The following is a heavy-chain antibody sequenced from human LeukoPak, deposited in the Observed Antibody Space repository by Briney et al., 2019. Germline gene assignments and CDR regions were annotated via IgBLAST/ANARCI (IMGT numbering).Heavy chain of an antibody. CDR1: GYTFTGYY. CDR2: IIPNTGAT. Sequence: ASVKVSCKPSGYTFTGYYLHWVRQAPGQGLEWMGWIIPNTGATIYAEKFQGRVTMTWDTSIDTAYMEMRSLRSDDTAVYYCARDRVGSGWPRPWYFEFWGQGTLITVSS. CDR3: ARDRVGSGWPRPWYFEF. V-gene: IGHV1-2*02. J-gene: IGHJ4*02. D-gene: IGHD6-19*01.